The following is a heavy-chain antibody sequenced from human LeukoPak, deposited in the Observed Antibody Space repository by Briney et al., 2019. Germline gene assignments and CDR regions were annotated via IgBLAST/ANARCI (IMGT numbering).Heavy chain of an antibody. CDR2: ISYDGSNK. CDR1: GFTFSSYG. J-gene: IGHJ4*02. D-gene: IGHD3-22*01. CDR3: AKGPYYYDISGQRLDY. Sequence: GRSLRLSCAASGFTFSSYGMHWVRQAPGKGLEWVAVISYDGSNKYYADSVKGRFTISRDNSKNTLYLQMNSLRAEDTAVYYCAKGPYYYDISGQRLDYWGQGTLVTVSS. V-gene: IGHV3-30*18.